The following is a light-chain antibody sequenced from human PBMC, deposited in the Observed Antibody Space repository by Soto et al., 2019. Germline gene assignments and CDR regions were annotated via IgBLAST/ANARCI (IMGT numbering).Light chain of an antibody. J-gene: IGLJ1*01. CDR3: AAWDDSLSGGV. CDR2: RNN. V-gene: IGLV1-47*01. Sequence: QSVLTQPPSASGTPGQRVTISCSGSSSNIGSNSVYWYQQLPGTAPKLLIYRNNQRPSGVPDRFSASKSGTSASLAISGLRSEDEADYYCAAWDDSLSGGVFGTGTKLTVL. CDR1: SSNIGSNS.